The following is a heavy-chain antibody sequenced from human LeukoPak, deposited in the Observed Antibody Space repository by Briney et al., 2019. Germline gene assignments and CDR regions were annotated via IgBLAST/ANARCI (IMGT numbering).Heavy chain of an antibody. CDR3: XXXXXXXXXYRGDYFDY. V-gene: IGHV1-2*02. D-gene: IGHD2-2*01. CDR1: GYTFTGYY. J-gene: IGHJ4*02. Sequence: ASVKVSCTASGYTFTGYYMHWVRQAPGQGLEWMGWINPNSGGTNYAQKFQGRVTMTRDTSISTAYMELSRLRSDDTAVYYCXXXXXXXXXYRGDYFDYWGQGTLVTVSS. CDR2: INPNSGGT.